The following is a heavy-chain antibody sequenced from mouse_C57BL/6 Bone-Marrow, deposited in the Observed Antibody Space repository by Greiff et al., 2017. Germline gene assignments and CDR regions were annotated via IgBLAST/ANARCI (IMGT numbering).Heavy chain of an antibody. CDR3: ARGVCYAMDY. V-gene: IGHV5-17*01. J-gene: IGHJ4*01. CDR2: ISSGSSTI. CDR1: GFTFSDYG. Sequence: EVQLVESGGGLVKPGGSLKLSCAASGFTFSDYGMHWVRQAPAKGLEWVAYISSGSSTIYYADTVKGRFTISRDNAKNTLFLQMTSLRSADTAMYYCARGVCYAMDYWGQGTSVTVSS.